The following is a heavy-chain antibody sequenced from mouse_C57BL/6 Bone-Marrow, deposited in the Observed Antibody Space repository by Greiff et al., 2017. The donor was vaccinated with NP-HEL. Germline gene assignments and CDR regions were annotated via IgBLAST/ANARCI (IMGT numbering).Heavy chain of an antibody. CDR2: IHPNSGST. V-gene: IGHV1-64*01. Sequence: QVQLKQPGAELVKPGASVKLSCKASGYTFTSYWMHWVKQRPGQGLEWIGMIHPNSGSTNYNEKFKSKATLTVDKSSSTAYMPLSSLTSEDSAVYYCASPYYYGSSYDAMDYWGQGTSVTVSS. CDR3: ASPYYYGSSYDAMDY. D-gene: IGHD1-1*01. CDR1: GYTFTSYW. J-gene: IGHJ4*01.